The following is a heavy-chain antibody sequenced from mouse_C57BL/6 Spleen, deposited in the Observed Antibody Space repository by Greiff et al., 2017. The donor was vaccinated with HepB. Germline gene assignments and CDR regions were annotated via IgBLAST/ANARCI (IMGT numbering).Heavy chain of an antibody. CDR3: ARYYGSSYSAMDY. CDR2: IYPRSGNT. CDR1: GYTFTSYG. J-gene: IGHJ4*01. V-gene: IGHV1-81*01. D-gene: IGHD1-1*01. Sequence: VHLVESGAELARPGASVKLSCKASGYTFTSYGISWVKQRTGQGLEWIGEIYPRSGNTYYNEKFKGKATLTADKSSSTAYMELRSLTSEDSAVYFCARYYGSSYSAMDYWGQGTSVTVSS.